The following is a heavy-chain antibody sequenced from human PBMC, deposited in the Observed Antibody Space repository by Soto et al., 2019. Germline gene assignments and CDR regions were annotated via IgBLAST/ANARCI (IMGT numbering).Heavy chain of an antibody. V-gene: IGHV4-39*01. Sequence: QLQLQESGPGLVKPSETLSLTCNVSGGSITDTSYYWGWIRQPPGKGLEWIGTIYFNGNTFYNPSLKSRLTISVDTSKNQLSLRLTSVTAADTAVYYCARQGSYWGQGTLVAVSS. CDR2: IYFNGNT. J-gene: IGHJ4*02. CDR1: GGSITDTSYY. CDR3: ARQGSY.